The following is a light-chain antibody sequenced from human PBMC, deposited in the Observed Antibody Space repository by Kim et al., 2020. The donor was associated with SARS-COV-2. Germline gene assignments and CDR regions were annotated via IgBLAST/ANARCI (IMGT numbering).Light chain of an antibody. CDR1: QGISTW. CDR3: QQANGALA. J-gene: IGKJ4*01. CDR2: AAS. Sequence: MQMTQSPSSVSASVGDRVTITCRASQGISTWLVWYQQKPGKAPKLLIYAASNLQSGVPSRFSGSGSGTDFTLTISSLQPEDFATYYCQQANGALAFGGGTKVDIK. V-gene: IGKV1-12*01.